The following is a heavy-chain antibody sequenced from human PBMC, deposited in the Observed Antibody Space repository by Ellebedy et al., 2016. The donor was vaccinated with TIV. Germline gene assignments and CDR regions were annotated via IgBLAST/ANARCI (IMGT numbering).Heavy chain of an antibody. J-gene: IGHJ4*02. CDR3: ARDRDFISSTVGLLGYFDY. CDR2: MNPNSGNT. Sequence: AASVKVSCKASGYTFTSYDINWVRQATGQGLEWMGWMNPNSGNTGYAQKFQGRVTMTRNTSISTAYMELRSLRSDDTAVYYCARDRDFISSTVGLLGYFDYWGQGTLVTVSS. V-gene: IGHV1-8*01. CDR1: GYTFTSYD. D-gene: IGHD4-11*01.